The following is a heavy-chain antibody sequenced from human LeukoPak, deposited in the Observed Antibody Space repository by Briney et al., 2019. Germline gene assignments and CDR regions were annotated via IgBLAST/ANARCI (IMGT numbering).Heavy chain of an antibody. CDR2: INDDGRAT. D-gene: IGHD1-14*01. J-gene: IGHJ4*02. CDR3: ERKFRAPEKTQAY. V-gene: IGHV3-74*01. CDR1: GFTFSNYW. Sequence: PGRSLRLSCAASGFTFSNYWMHWVRQVPGKGLVWVSRINDDGRATFYADSVKGRFTISRDNAKNTLFLQINSLRAEDTAVDYWERKFRAPEKTQAYWGKGPRAPAPS.